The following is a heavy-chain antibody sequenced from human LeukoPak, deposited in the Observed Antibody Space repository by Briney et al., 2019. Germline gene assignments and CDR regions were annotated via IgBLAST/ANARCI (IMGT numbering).Heavy chain of an antibody. V-gene: IGHV1-2*04. CDR3: ARGLAGTTFHDAFDI. D-gene: IGHD1-1*01. CDR1: GYTFTGYY. CDR2: INPNSGGT. Sequence: ASVKVSCKASGYTFTGYYMHWVRQAPGQGLEWMGWINPNSGGTNYAQKFQGWVTMTRDTSISTAYMGLSRLRSDDTAVYYCARGLAGTTFHDAFDIWGQGTMVTVSS. J-gene: IGHJ3*02.